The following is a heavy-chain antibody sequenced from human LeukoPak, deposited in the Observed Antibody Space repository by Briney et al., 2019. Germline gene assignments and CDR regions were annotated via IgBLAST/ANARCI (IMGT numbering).Heavy chain of an antibody. CDR2: IYYSGST. CDR3: ARGGYYGSGSDDAFHI. CDR1: GGSISSYY. Sequence: SETLSLTCTVSGGSISSYYWSCFRQPPGKGLEWIGSIYYSGSTNYNPSLKSRVTISIDTSKNQFSLKLSSVTAADTAVYYCARGGYYGSGSDDAFHIWGQGTMVTVSS. J-gene: IGHJ3*02. D-gene: IGHD3-10*01. V-gene: IGHV4-59*01.